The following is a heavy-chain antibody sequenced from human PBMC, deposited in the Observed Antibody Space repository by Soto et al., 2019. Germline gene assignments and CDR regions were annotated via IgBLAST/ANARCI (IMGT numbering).Heavy chain of an antibody. CDR3: ARDMEARYFFDY. CDR2: ISYDGRNI. V-gene: IGHV3-30*04. D-gene: IGHD3-9*01. J-gene: IGHJ4*02. CDR1: GFTFSTYA. Sequence: HPGGSLRLSCAASGFTFSTYAMHWVRQAPGRGLEWVAVISYDGRNIFYANSVKGRFTISRDSAKSTLYLQMNNLRRDDTAIYYCARDMEARYFFDYWGQGALVTVSS.